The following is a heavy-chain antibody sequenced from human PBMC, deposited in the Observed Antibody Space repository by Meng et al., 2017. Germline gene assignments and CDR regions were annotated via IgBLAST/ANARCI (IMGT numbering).Heavy chain of an antibody. D-gene: IGHD3-10*01. V-gene: IGHV1-2*06. CDR2: INPNSGGT. J-gene: IGHJ6*02. CDR3: ARVSYGSGSYYNPLYYYYYYGMDV. CDR1: GYTFTGYY. Sequence: ASVKVSCKASGYTFTGYYMHWVRQAPGQGLEWMGRINPNSGGTNYAQKFQGRVTMTRDTSISTAYMELSRLRSDDTAVYYCARVSYGSGSYYNPLYYYYYYGMDVWGQGTTVTVSS.